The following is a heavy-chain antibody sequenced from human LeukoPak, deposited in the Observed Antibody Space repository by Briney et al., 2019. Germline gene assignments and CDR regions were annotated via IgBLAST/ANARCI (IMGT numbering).Heavy chain of an antibody. CDR2: ISGSGGST. CDR1: GFTFSSYA. V-gene: IGHV3-23*01. CDR3: AKDRSCTNDICHGDFDY. J-gene: IGHJ4*02. Sequence: GGSLRLSCAASGFTFSSYAVSWVRQAPGKGLVWVSSISGSGGSTYSADSVKGRFTISRDNSKNTLYLQMNSLRAEDTALYYCAKDRSCTNDICHGDFDYWGQGTLVTVSS. D-gene: IGHD2-8*01.